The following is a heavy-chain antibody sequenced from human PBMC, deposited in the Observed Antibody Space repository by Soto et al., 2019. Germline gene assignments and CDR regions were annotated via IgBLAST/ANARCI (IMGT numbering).Heavy chain of an antibody. CDR2: ISYRGSNK. Sequence: QVQLVESGGGVVQPGRSLRLSCAASKFTFSSYAMHWVRQAPGKELEWVAVISYRGSNKYYADSVKGRFTISRDNSRDTLYLHMSSLRPEDTAVYYCERVSRDVWFNFLCDYWGQGTLVTVSS. J-gene: IGHJ4*02. CDR3: ERVSRDVWFNFLCDY. V-gene: IGHV3-30-3*01. CDR1: KFTFSSYA. D-gene: IGHD3-10*01.